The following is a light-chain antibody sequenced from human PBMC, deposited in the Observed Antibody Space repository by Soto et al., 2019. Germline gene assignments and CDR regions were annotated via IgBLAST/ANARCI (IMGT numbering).Light chain of an antibody. CDR1: QNIFYTSNSEHC. Sequence: DIVMTQSPDSLAVSLGEGATISCKSSQNIFYTSNSEHCLAWYQQKPGQPPKLLFSSASTRESGVPDRFSAGGSGTDFTLSISSVQSEDVAVYHWQQYYSLPRTFGQGTKVEIK. J-gene: IGKJ1*01. CDR2: SAS. CDR3: QQYYSLPRT. V-gene: IGKV4-1*01.